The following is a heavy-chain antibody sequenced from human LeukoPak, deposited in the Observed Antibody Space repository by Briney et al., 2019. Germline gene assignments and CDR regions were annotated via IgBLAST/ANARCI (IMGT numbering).Heavy chain of an antibody. J-gene: IGHJ4*02. V-gene: IGHV7-4-1*02. CDR2: INNNTGNP. Sequence: ASVKVSCKASGYTFTSYAMNWVRQAPGQGLEWMGWINNNTGNPTYAQGFTGRFVFSLDTSVSTAYLQISSLKAEDTAVYYCSRGSVGAPIRLDYWGQGTLVTVSS. CDR3: SRGSVGAPIRLDY. D-gene: IGHD1-26*01. CDR1: GYTFTSYA.